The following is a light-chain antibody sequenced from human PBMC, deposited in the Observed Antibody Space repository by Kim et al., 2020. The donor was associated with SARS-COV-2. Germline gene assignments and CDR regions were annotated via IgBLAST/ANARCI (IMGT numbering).Light chain of an antibody. Sequence: GQSITISCTGSTSDVGNYNYVSWYQQHPGKAPKLMIYDVSNRPSGISNRFSGSKSGNTASLTISGLQAEDEADYYCSSYTTSSRVVFGGGTQLTVL. V-gene: IGLV2-14*03. J-gene: IGLJ2*01. CDR3: SSYTTSSRVV. CDR2: DVS. CDR1: TSDVGNYNY.